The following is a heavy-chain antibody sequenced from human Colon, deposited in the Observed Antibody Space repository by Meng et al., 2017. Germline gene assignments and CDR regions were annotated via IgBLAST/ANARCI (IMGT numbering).Heavy chain of an antibody. D-gene: IGHD6-6*01. V-gene: IGHV3-21*01. J-gene: IGHJ4*02. CDR1: GFTFSSHR. CDR3: ARDIPGRLFDN. Sequence: EVQLVESGGGLVKPGGSLRLSCAASGFTFSSHRMNWVRQAPGKGLYWVSTISSGGNFIYYADSLKGRFTISRDNAKHSLYLQIDSLRAEDTAVYYCARDIPGRLFDNWGQGTLVTVSS. CDR2: ISSGGNFI.